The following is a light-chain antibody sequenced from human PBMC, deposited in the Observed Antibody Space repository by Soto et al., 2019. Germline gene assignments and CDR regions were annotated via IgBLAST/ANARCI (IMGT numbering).Light chain of an antibody. J-gene: IGKJ4*01. Sequence: EILMTQSPATLSLSPVERATLSCRASQSVASNLAWYQQRRGQAPRLLIYGASSRDTGIPARFSGSGSGTEVTLTISSLQSEDFAVYYCHQYDSCPPLTFGGGTKVEIK. CDR3: HQYDSCPPLT. V-gene: IGKV3-15*01. CDR2: GAS. CDR1: QSVASN.